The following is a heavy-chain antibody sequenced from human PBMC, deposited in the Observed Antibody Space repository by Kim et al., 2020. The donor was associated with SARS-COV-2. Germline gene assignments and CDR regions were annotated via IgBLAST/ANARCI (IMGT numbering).Heavy chain of an antibody. D-gene: IGHD3-22*01. J-gene: IGHJ4*02. CDR3: ARNYDSSGYYSTFDY. CDR1: GGSISSYY. Sequence: SETLSLTCTVSGGSISSYYWSWIRQPPGKGLEWIGYIYYSGSTNYNPSLKSRVTISVDTSKNQFSLKLSSVTAADTAVYYCARNYDSSGYYSTFDYWGQGTLVTVSS. CDR2: IYYSGST. V-gene: IGHV4-59*01.